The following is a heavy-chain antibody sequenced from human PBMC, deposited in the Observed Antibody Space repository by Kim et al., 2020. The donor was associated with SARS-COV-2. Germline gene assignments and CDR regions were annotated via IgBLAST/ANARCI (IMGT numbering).Heavy chain of an antibody. CDR3: GRSVDY. J-gene: IGHJ4*02. CDR1: GFTFSSSW. CDR2: INQDGSQK. V-gene: IGHV3-7*01. Sequence: GGSLRLSCAASGFTFSSSWMNWARQAPGKGLEWVANINQDGSQKIYVDSVKGRFTISRDNAQNSLYLQMNSLRAEDTAVYYCGRSVDYWGQGTLVTVSS.